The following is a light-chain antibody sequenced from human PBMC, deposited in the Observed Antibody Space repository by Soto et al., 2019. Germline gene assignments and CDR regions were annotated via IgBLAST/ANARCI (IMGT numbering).Light chain of an antibody. V-gene: IGKV1-5*03. CDR3: QQYNSYPS. CDR2: KAS. Sequence: DIQMTQSPSTLSASVGDRVPITCRASQSISSWWAWYQQKPGKAPKLLIYKASSLESGVPSRFSGSGSGTEFTLTISSLQPDDFATYYCQQYNSYPSFGGGTKVEIK. CDR1: QSISSW. J-gene: IGKJ4*01.